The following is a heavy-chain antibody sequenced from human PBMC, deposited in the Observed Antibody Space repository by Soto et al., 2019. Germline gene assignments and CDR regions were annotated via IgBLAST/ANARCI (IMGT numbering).Heavy chain of an antibody. CDR1: GGSISSGGYY. CDR3: ARERATGSYLVDY. D-gene: IGHD1-26*01. CDR2: IYYSGST. Sequence: QVQLQESGPGLVKPSQTLSLTCTVPGGSISSGGYYWSWIRQHPGKGLEWIGYIYYSGSTYYNPSLKSRVTISVDTSKNQCSLKLSSVTAADTAVYYCARERATGSYLVDYWGQGTLVTVSS. J-gene: IGHJ4*02. V-gene: IGHV4-31*03.